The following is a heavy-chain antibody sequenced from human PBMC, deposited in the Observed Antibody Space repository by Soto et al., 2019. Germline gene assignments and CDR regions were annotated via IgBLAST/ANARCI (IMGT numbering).Heavy chain of an antibody. CDR2: ISYDGSNK. CDR1: VFTFSIYG. D-gene: IGHD3-10*01. Sequence: GGSLLVSSAASVFTFSIYGMPWVRQAPGKGLDWVAVISYDGSNKYYADSVKGRFTISRDNSKNTLYLQMNSLRAEDTAVYYCAKGSTGTGYGMDVWGQGTTVTVSS. V-gene: IGHV3-30*18. CDR3: AKGSTGTGYGMDV. J-gene: IGHJ6*01.